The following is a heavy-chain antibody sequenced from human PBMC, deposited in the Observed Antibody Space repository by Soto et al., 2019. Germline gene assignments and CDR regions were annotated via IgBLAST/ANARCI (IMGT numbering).Heavy chain of an antibody. CDR1: GFTFSSFG. CDR3: ARGYCSGGSCPPFDY. Sequence: QVQLVESGGGVVQPGRSLRLSCAASGFTFSSFGMHWVRQAPGKGLEWVVVTWYDGTNKYYADSVKGRFTISRDNSKNTLYLQMNSLRVEDTAMYYCARGYCSGGSCPPFDYWGQGTLVTVSS. J-gene: IGHJ4*02. CDR2: TWYDGTNK. V-gene: IGHV3-33*01. D-gene: IGHD2-15*01.